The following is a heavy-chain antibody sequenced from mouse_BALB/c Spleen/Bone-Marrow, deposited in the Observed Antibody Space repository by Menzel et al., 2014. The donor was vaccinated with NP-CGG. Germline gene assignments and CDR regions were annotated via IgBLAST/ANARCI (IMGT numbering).Heavy chain of an antibody. CDR3: ARDISGYVRAMDY. J-gene: IGHJ4*01. V-gene: IGHV1-67*01. CDR2: ISTYSGNT. CDR1: GYTFXDYA. Sequence: QVQLKESGPELVSPGVSVKISCKASGYTFXDYAIHWVKQSHSKRLEWIGIISTYSGNTNYNQKFKGKATMTVDKSSSTAYMELARLTSEDSAIYYCARDISGYVRAMDYWGLGTSVTVSS. D-gene: IGHD3-2*01.